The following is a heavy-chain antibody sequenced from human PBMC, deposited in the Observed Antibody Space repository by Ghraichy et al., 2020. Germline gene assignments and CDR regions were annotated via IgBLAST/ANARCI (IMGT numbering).Heavy chain of an antibody. J-gene: IGHJ5*02. CDR3: AIGRVVPAAMRGWFDP. CDR1: GGSFSGYY. Sequence: SETLSLTCAVYGGSFSGYYGSWIRQPPGKGLEWIGEINHSGSTNYNPSLKSRVTISVNTSKNQFSLKLSSVTAADTAVYYCAIGRVVPAAMRGWFDPWGQGTLVTVSS. V-gene: IGHV4-34*01. CDR2: INHSGST. D-gene: IGHD2-2*01.